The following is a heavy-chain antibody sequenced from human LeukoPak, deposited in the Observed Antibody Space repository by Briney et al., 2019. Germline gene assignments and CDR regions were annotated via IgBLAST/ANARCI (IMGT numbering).Heavy chain of an antibody. V-gene: IGHV3-23*01. D-gene: IGHD3-16*02. J-gene: IGHJ3*01. CDR2: IASRGRNT. CDR1: VFHFKHSP. Sequence: GGSLRLSCAASVFHFKHSPMPWVRQAPGKGLEGVSLIASRGRNTYYTDSVRGRLTISRYNSKKTLSLQMNNLRGENSPIQYCAKDIELSAWGLGTMVTVSS. CDR3: AKDIELSA.